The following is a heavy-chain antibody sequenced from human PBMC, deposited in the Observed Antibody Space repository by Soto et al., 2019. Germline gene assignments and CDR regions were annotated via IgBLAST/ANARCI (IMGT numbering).Heavy chain of an antibody. D-gene: IGHD2-15*01. V-gene: IGHV1-18*04. Sequence: ASVKVSCKASGYTFTSYGISWVRQAPGQGLEWMGWISAYNGNTNYAQKLQGRVTMTTDTSTSTAYMELRSLRSEDTAVYYCARVVVGAANNGFFDYWGQGTLVTVSS. CDR2: ISAYNGNT. J-gene: IGHJ4*02. CDR3: ARVVVGAANNGFFDY. CDR1: GYTFTSYG.